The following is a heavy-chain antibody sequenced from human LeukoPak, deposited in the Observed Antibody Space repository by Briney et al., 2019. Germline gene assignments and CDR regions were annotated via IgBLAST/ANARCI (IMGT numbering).Heavy chain of an antibody. Sequence: GGSLRLSCAGSGFTLSSYWMSWVRQAPGKGLECVATIGLDGAQKDFVDSVKGRFTLSRDNAKNSLFLEMNRLRVEDTAVYYCARWRGLQSEFDCWGQGTLVTVSS. J-gene: IGHJ4*02. CDR2: IGLDGAQK. V-gene: IGHV3-7*01. CDR3: ARWRGLQSEFDC. CDR1: GFTLSSYW. D-gene: IGHD5-24*01.